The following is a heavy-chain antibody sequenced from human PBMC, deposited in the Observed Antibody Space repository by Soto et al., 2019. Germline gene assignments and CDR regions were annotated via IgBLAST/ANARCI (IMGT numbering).Heavy chain of an antibody. CDR3: ATNLRSDSSGYYFPFDY. Sequence: QVQLQESGPGLVKPSETLSLTCTVSGGSIRSYYWSWIRQPPGKGLEWIGYIYYSGSTNYNPSLKSRVTISVDTSKNQFSLKLSSVTAADTAVYYCATNLRSDSSGYYFPFDYWGQGTLVTVSS. CDR1: GGSIRSYY. J-gene: IGHJ4*02. D-gene: IGHD3-22*01. V-gene: IGHV4-59*01. CDR2: IYYSGST.